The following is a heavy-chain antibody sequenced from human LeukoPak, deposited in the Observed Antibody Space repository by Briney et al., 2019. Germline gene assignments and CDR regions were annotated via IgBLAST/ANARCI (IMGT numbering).Heavy chain of an antibody. V-gene: IGHV3-7*01. D-gene: IGHD3-10*01. CDR3: ARGGMVRRVMGAFDI. Sequence: GSLRLSCATSGFRFNDYGMHWIRRAPGKGLEWVANIKQDGSEKYYVDSVKGRFTVSRDNAKNSLYLQMNSLRAEDTAVFYCARGGMVRRVMGAFDIWGQGTLVTVSS. J-gene: IGHJ3*02. CDR1: GFRFNDYG. CDR2: IKQDGSEK.